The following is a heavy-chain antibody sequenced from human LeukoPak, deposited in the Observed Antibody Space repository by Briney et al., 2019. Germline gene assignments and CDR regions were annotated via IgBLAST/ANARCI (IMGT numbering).Heavy chain of an antibody. CDR3: AKCDFGVVMPFDY. V-gene: IGHV3-23*01. CDR1: GFTFSSYA. Sequence: PGGSLRLSCAASGFTFSSYAMYWVRQAPGKGLEWVSAISGSGGSTCYADSVKGRFTISRDNSKNTLYLQMNSLRAEDTAVYYCAKCDFGVVMPFDYWGQGTLVTVSS. J-gene: IGHJ4*02. CDR2: ISGSGGST. D-gene: IGHD3-3*01.